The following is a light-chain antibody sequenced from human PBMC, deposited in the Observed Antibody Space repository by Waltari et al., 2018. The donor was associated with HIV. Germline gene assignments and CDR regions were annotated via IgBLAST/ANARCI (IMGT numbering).Light chain of an antibody. Sequence: SYVLTQPPSVSVAPGKTARITCGGNNIGSKSVHWYQQKPGQAPVLVIYYDSDRPSGIPERFSGSNSVNTATLTISRVEAGDEADYYCQVWDSSSDHPEFGGGTKLTVL. CDR1: NIGSKS. CDR2: YDS. CDR3: QVWDSSSDHPE. J-gene: IGLJ2*01. V-gene: IGLV3-21*04.